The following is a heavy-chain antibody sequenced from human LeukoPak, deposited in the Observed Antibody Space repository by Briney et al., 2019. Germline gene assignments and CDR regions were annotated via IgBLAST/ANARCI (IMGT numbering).Heavy chain of an antibody. CDR1: GGSITSSTYY. V-gene: IGHV4-39*07. CDR3: ARIGYSGYDSSY. D-gene: IGHD5-12*01. Sequence: PSETLSLTCTVSGGSITSSTYYWGWIRQPPGKGLEWIGSIYYSGSTYYNPSLKSRVTISVDTSKNQFSLKLSSVTAADTAVYYCARIGYSGYDSSYWGQGTLVTVSS. CDR2: IYYSGST. J-gene: IGHJ4*02.